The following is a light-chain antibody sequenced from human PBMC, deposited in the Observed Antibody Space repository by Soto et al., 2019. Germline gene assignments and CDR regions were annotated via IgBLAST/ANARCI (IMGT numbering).Light chain of an antibody. Sequence: DIVVTQTPLSSPVTLGQPAAISCRSSQSLVHSDGNTYLSWLQQRPGQAPRLLLYKISNRVSGVPDRLRGSGAGTDFTLTISRVEVEGVGVYYCLQATQFPWTVGQGTKVDIK. CDR1: QSLVHSDGNTY. CDR3: LQATQFPWT. CDR2: KIS. J-gene: IGKJ1*01. V-gene: IGKV2-24*01.